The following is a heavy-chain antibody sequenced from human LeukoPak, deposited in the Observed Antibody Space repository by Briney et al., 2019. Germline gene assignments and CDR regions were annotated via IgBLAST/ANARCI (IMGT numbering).Heavy chain of an antibody. D-gene: IGHD1-26*01. CDR3: ARGRATKNSDY. V-gene: IGHV3-11*01. CDR1: GFTFSNYA. CDR2: ISNSGNTI. J-gene: IGHJ4*02. Sequence: GGSLRLSCAASGFTFSNYAMTWVRQAPGKGLEWVSYISNSGNTIYYVDSVKGRFTISRDNAKNFLYLQMNSLRAEDTAVYFCARGRATKNSDYWGQGTLVTVSS.